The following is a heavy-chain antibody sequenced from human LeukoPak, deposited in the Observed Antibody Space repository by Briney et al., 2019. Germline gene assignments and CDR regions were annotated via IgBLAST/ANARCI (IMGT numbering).Heavy chain of an antibody. J-gene: IGHJ5*02. CDR3: TTDGITMVRGVIIKRFDP. V-gene: IGHV3-23*01. CDR1: GFTFRSYG. Sequence: PGGSLRLSCAASGFTFRSYGMSWVRQAPGKGLEWVSAISGSGDGTNYADSVKGRFIISRDNSKNTLYLQMNSLKTEDTAVYYCTTDGITMVRGVIIKRFDPWGQGTLVTVSS. D-gene: IGHD3-10*01. CDR2: ISGSGDGT.